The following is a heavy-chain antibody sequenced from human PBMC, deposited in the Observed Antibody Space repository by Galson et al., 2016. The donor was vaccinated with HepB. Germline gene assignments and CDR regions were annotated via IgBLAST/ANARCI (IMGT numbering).Heavy chain of an antibody. J-gene: IGHJ2*01. Sequence: SLRLSCAVSGFTFSGSDFHWVRQVTGKGLEWVSAIGVGGDTYYADAVKGRFTISRENAKNSLYLQMNSLGAGDTAVYYCAREYCGATSRCSGGFFFDLWGRGTLVTVSS. V-gene: IGHV3-13*01. D-gene: IGHD2-21*01. CDR3: AREYCGATSRCSGGFFFDL. CDR1: GFTFSGSD. CDR2: IGVGGDT.